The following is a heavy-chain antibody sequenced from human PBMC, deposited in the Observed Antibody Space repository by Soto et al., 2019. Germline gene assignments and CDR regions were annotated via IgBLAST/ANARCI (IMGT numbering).Heavy chain of an antibody. CDR1: GFTFSSYT. D-gene: IGHD2-21*02. CDR3: TTWLTAHFDY. V-gene: IGHV3-23*01. CDR2: SSDRRTGNT. Sequence: GGSLRLSCAASGFTFSSYTLNWVRRAPGKGLEWVATSSDRRTGNTHYSDSVRGRFTLSRDYSRNILFLQMDSLRADDTALYYCTTWLTAHFDYWGRGTQVTVSS. J-gene: IGHJ4*02.